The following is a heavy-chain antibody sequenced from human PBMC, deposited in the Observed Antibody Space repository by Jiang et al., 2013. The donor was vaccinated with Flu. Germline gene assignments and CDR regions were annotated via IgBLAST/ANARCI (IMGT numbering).Heavy chain of an antibody. V-gene: IGHV4-59*08. CDR2: IYYSGIT. CDR3: ARHHQVGGTISGPDY. D-gene: IGHD4-23*01. CDR1: GGSISSYY. J-gene: IGHJ4*02. Sequence: GPGLVKPSETLSLTCTVSGGSISSYYWSWIRQPPGKRLEWIGYIYYSGITNYNPSLKSRVTISVDTSKNQFSLKLSSVTAADTAVYYCARHHQVGGTISGPDYWGQGTLVTVSS.